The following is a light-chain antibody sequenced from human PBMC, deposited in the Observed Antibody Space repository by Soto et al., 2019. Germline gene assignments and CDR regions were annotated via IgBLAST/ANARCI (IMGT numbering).Light chain of an antibody. CDR1: QSLNRW. CDR3: QQYDNLPLT. J-gene: IGKJ3*01. CDR2: DAS. Sequence: DIQMTQSPSTLSASVGDRVSITCRASQSLNRWLAWYQQKPGKAPKLLIYDASTFESGVPSRFSGSGSGTDFTLNISSLQPDDCATYYCQQYDNLPLTFGPGTKVDIK. V-gene: IGKV1-5*01.